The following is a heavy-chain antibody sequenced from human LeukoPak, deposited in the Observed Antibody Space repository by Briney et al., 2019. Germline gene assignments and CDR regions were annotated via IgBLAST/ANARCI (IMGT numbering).Heavy chain of an antibody. J-gene: IGHJ5*02. V-gene: IGHV1-8*01. CDR1: GYTFTSYD. D-gene: IGHD2-21*02. CDR2: MNPNSGNT. Sequence: SVKVSCKASGYTFTSYDINWVRQATGRGLEWMGWMNPNSGNTGYAQKFQGRVTMTRNTSISTAYMELSSLRSEDTAVYYCARVGRAYCGGDCPNWFDPWGQGTLVTVSS. CDR3: ARVGRAYCGGDCPNWFDP.